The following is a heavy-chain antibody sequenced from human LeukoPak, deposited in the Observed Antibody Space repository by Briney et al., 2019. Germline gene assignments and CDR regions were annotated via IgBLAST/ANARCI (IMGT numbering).Heavy chain of an antibody. CDR3: SGDGGLHAFDI. J-gene: IGHJ3*02. CDR1: GFTFSSYW. CDR2: VNSDGSST. D-gene: IGHD3/OR15-3a*01. V-gene: IGHV3-74*01. Sequence: PGGSLRLSCAASGFTFSSYWMHWVRQTPGKGLVWVSRVNSDGSSTSYADSVKGRFTISRYNAKNTLYLQMNSLRAEDTAVYYCSGDGGLHAFDIWGQGTMVTVSS.